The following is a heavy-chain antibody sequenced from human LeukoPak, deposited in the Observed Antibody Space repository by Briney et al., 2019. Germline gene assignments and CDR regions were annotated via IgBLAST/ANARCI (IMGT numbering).Heavy chain of an antibody. V-gene: IGHV1-69*04. D-gene: IGHD5-24*01. CDR1: GGTFSSYA. CDR2: IIPILGIA. CDR3: AREREAGDGYNYRWFDP. Sequence: GSSVKVSCKASGGTFSSYAISWVRQAPGQGLEWMGRIIPILGIANYAQKFQGRVTITADKSTSTAYMELSSLRSGDTAVYYCAREREAGDGYNYRWFDPWGQGTLVTVSS. J-gene: IGHJ5*02.